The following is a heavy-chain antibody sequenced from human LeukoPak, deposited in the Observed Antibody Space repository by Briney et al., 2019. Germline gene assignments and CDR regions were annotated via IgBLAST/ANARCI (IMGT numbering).Heavy chain of an antibody. D-gene: IGHD1-26*01. CDR3: ARRERVGATYGYYYYYMDV. J-gene: IGHJ6*03. CDR2: ISAYNGNT. CDR1: GYTFTGYY. Sequence: ASVKVSCKTSGYTFTGYYVHWVRQAPGQGLEWMGWISAYNGNTNYAQKLQGRVTMTTDTSTSTAYMELRSLRSDDTAVYYCARRERVGATYGYYYYYMDVWGKGTTVTVSS. V-gene: IGHV1-18*04.